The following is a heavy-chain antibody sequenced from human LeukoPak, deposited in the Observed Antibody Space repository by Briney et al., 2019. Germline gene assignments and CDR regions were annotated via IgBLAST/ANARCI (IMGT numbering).Heavy chain of an antibody. D-gene: IGHD3-3*01. CDR3: ARDSGITIFGVVTEGVDY. Sequence: GGSLRLSCAASGFTFSSYWMSWVRQAPGKGLEWVANIKQNGSEKYYVDSVKGRFTISRDNAKNSLYLQMNSLRAEDTAVYYCARDSGITIFGVVTEGVDYWGQGTLVTVSS. CDR1: GFTFSSYW. J-gene: IGHJ4*02. CDR2: IKQNGSEK. V-gene: IGHV3-7*01.